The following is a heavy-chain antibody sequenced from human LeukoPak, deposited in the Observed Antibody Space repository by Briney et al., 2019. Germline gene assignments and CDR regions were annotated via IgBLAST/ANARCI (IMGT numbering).Heavy chain of an antibody. CDR3: SGRYGPGPV. V-gene: IGHV1-2*02. D-gene: IGHD3-10*01. Sequence: GASVKVSCKASGNPLNAPHIHWGRQAPGQGLEWMGWIVPDGRDTKYAEKFQGRMTMTVDTSINTAYMELNSVTSADTAVYYCSGRYGPGPVWGQGTLITASS. J-gene: IGHJ4*02. CDR2: IVPDGRDT. CDR1: GNPLNAPH.